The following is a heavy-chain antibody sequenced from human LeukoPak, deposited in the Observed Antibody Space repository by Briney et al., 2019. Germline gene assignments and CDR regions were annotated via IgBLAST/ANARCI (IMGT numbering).Heavy chain of an antibody. V-gene: IGHV3-66*01. CDR2: IYSGGST. J-gene: IGHJ4*02. CDR1: GFTFSSYT. CDR3: ARESVWGLFDY. D-gene: IGHD7-27*01. Sequence: GGSLRLSCIASGFTFSSYTMSWVRQAPGKGLEWVSAIYSGGSTYYADSVKGRFTISRDNSKNTLYLQMNSLRAEDTAVYYCARESVWGLFDYWGQGTLVTVSS.